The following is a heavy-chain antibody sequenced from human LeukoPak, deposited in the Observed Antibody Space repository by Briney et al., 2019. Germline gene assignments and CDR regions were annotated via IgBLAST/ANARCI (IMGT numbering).Heavy chain of an antibody. Sequence: GGSLRLSCAASGFTFSSYGMHWVRQAPGKGLEWVAVISYDGSNKYYADSVKGRFTISRDNSKNTLYLQMNSLRAEDTAVYYCARVRGYSSSSGCLVGGGRGTLVTVSS. CDR3: ARVRGYSSSSGCLVG. D-gene: IGHD6-13*01. CDR1: GFTFSSYG. V-gene: IGHV3-30*03. J-gene: IGHJ4*02. CDR2: ISYDGSNK.